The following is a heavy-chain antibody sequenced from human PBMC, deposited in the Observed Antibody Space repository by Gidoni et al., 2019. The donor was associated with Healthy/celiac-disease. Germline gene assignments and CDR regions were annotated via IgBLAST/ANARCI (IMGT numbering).Heavy chain of an antibody. CDR2: IWYDGSNK. V-gene: IGHV3-33*01. CDR1: GFTFSSYG. CDR3: ARDGATIRGFDY. D-gene: IGHD5-12*01. J-gene: IGHJ4*02. Sequence: QVQLVESGGGVVQPGRSLRLSCAASGFTFSSYGMHWVRQAPGKGLEWVAVIWYDGSNKYYADSVKGRFTISRDNSKNTLYLQMNSLRAEDTAVYYCARDGATIRGFDYWGQGTLVTVSS.